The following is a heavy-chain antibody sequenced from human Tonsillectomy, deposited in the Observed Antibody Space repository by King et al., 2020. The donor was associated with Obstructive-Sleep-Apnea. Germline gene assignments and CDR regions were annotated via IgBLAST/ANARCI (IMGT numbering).Heavy chain of an antibody. Sequence: QLQESGPGLVKPSETLSLTCLVSGGSISSSPYYWGWIRQPPGKGLEWIGSIYYSGNTYYNPSLESRVTMSIDTSKKQFSLKLNSVTAADTAMYFCARNPREVLVISNYFDYWGQGTLVAVSS. CDR2: IYYSGNT. J-gene: IGHJ4*02. CDR3: ARNPREVLVISNYFDY. CDR1: GGSISSSPYY. D-gene: IGHD3-22*01. V-gene: IGHV4-39*07.